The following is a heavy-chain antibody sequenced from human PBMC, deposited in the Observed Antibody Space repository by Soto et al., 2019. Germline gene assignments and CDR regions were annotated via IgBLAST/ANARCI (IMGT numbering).Heavy chain of an antibody. V-gene: IGHV4-59*01. D-gene: IGHD6-25*01. Sequence: ETLSLTCTVSGGSISSYYWSWIRQPPGKGLEWIGYIYYSGSTNYNPSLKSRVTISVDTSKNQFSLKLSSVTAADTAVYYCARAVAALGYYYYYMDVWGKGTTVTVSS. CDR2: IYYSGST. J-gene: IGHJ6*03. CDR1: GGSISSYY. CDR3: ARAVAALGYYYYYMDV.